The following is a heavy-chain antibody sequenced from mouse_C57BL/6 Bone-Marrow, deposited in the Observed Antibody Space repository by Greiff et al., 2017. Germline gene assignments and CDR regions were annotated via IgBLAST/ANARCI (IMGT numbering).Heavy chain of an antibody. CDR3: ATDYYGSSYTWYFDV. Sequence: VQLQQPGAELVMPGASVKLSCKASGYTFTSYWMHWVKQRPGQGLEWIGEIDPSDSYTNYNQKFKGKSTLTEDKSSSTAYRQLSSLTSEDSAVYYCATDYYGSSYTWYFDVWGTGTTVTVSS. D-gene: IGHD1-1*01. CDR1: GYTFTSYW. CDR2: IDPSDSYT. J-gene: IGHJ1*03. V-gene: IGHV1-69*01.